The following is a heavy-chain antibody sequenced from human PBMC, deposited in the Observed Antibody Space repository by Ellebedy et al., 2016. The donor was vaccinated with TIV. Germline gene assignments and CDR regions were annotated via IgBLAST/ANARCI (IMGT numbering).Heavy chain of an antibody. Sequence: MPSETLSLTCTVSNYSINRGYYWGWIRPLPETGLEWIVSIDYSGSAYYNPSLESRVTVSVDTSQDQFSLNLSSVTAADTAVYYCARDPALPKGRFDTWGQGTLVTVSS. CDR2: IDYSGSA. CDR1: NYSINRGYY. J-gene: IGHJ5*02. CDR3: ARDPALPKGRFDT. V-gene: IGHV4-38-2*02.